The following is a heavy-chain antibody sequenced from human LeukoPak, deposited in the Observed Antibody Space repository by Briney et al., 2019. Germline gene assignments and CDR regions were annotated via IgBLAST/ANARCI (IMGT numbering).Heavy chain of an antibody. CDR3: ARDGFLLGRVKDY. CDR2: IYSGGST. J-gene: IGHJ4*02. Sequence: GGSLRLSCAASGFTISSNYMSWVRQAPGKGLEWVSGIYSGGSTYYADSVKGRFTISRDNSKHTLYLQMNSLRAEDTAVYYCARDGFLLGRVKDYWGQGTLVTVSS. V-gene: IGHV3-66*01. D-gene: IGHD3-3*01. CDR1: GFTISSNY.